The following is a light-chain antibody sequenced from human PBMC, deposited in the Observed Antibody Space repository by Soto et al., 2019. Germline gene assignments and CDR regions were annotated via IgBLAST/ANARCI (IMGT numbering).Light chain of an antibody. CDR1: QSVSNNY. Sequence: EIVLTQSPGTLSLSPGERATLSCRASQSVSNNYLAWYQQRPGQAPRLLIYVASKRATGIPDRFSGSGSGTDFTLSVNRLAPEDVAVYYCQQYGSTPYTFGQGTKLEIK. V-gene: IGKV3-20*01. CDR3: QQYGSTPYT. CDR2: VAS. J-gene: IGKJ2*01.